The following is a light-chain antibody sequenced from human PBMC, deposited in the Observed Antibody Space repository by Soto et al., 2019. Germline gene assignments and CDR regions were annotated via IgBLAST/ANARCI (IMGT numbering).Light chain of an antibody. V-gene: IGKV1-5*01. CDR1: QSVSNW. Sequence: DIQMTQSPSTLSASVGDRVTITCRASQSVSNWLAWYQQKPGKAPTLLIYDVSRLETGVPSRFSGSGSGTEFTLTISSLQPEDFATYYCQQYYSYPPTFGQGTRLAIK. CDR3: QQYYSYPPT. CDR2: DVS. J-gene: IGKJ5*01.